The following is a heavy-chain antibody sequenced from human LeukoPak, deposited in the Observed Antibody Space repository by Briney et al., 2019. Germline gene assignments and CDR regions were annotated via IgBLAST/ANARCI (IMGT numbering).Heavy chain of an antibody. J-gene: IGHJ4*02. CDR2: IYHSGST. CDR3: ARGKGGGAGPGSRLEILLWFGKKYYFDY. V-gene: IGHV4-38-2*02. D-gene: IGHD3-10*01. Sequence: SETLSLTCTVSGYSISSGYYWGWIRQPPGKGLEWIGSIYHSGSTYYNPSLKSRVTISVDTSKNQFSLKLSSVTAADTAVYYCARGKGGGAGPGSRLEILLWFGKKYYFDYWGQGTLVTVSS. CDR1: GYSISSGYY.